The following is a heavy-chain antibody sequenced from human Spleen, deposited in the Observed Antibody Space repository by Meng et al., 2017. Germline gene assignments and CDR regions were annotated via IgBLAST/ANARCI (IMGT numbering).Heavy chain of an antibody. CDR3: ARGTMITFGGVIVREADY. CDR1: GYTFTSYG. J-gene: IGHJ4*02. D-gene: IGHD3-16*02. Sequence: ASVKVSCKASGYTFTSYGISWVRQAPGQGLEWMGWISAYNGNTNYAQKLQGRVTMTTDTSTSTAYMELRSLRSDDTAVYYCARGTMITFGGVIVREADYWGQGTLVTVSS. CDR2: ISAYNGNT. V-gene: IGHV1-18*01.